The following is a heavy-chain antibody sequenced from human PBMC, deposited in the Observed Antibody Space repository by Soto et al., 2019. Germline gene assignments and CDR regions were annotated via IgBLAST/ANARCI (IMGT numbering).Heavy chain of an antibody. D-gene: IGHD7-27*01. J-gene: IGHJ6*02. CDR3: AKLGTYYYYYGMDV. Sequence: QLQESGPGLVKPSETLSLTCTVSGGSISSSSYYWGWIRQPPGKGLEWIGSIYYSGSTYYNPSLKSRVTISVDTSKNQFSLKLSSVTAADTAVYYCAKLGTYYYYYGMDVWGQGTTVTVSS. V-gene: IGHV4-39*01. CDR2: IYYSGST. CDR1: GGSISSSSYY.